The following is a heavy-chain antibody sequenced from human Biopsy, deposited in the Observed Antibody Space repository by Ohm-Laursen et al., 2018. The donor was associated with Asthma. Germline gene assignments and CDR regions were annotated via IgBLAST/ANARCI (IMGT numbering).Heavy chain of an antibody. CDR1: GYSLTDLS. CDR2: HDHEEGGT. D-gene: IGHD4-17*01. J-gene: IGHJ4*02. Sequence: LVKVSCKISGYSLTDLSMHWVRQAPGQGLEWMGGHDHEEGGTVNARRFQGRVTMTEDASTDTAYMELSSLSSDDTAVYYCASDFPKDYVRYNFQFWGQGTLVTVSS. V-gene: IGHV1-24*01. CDR3: ASDFPKDYVRYNFQF.